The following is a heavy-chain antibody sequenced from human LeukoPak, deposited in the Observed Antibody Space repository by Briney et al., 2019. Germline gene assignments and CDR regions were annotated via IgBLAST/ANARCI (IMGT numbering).Heavy chain of an antibody. Sequence: GGSLGLSCAASGFTFSIYTMNWLRQAPGKGLEWVSYIRTASSTYYADSVKGRFIISRDNVKNLLYLQMTSLRAEDTAVYYCARDHYGDYMIDSWGQGTLVTVSS. J-gene: IGHJ4*02. V-gene: IGHV3-48*04. D-gene: IGHD4-17*01. CDR2: IRTASST. CDR1: GFTFSIYT. CDR3: ARDHYGDYMIDS.